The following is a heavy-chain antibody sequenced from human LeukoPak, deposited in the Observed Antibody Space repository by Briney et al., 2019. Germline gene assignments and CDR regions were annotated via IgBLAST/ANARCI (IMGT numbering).Heavy chain of an antibody. CDR1: GFTFDDYA. CDR3: ARGTVGGSYFDY. J-gene: IGHJ4*02. CDR2: ISWNSGSI. Sequence: GGSLRLSCAASGFTFDDYAMYWVRQAPGKGLEWVSGISWNSGSIGYADSVKGRFTISRDNAKNSLYLQMNSLRAEDTAVYYCARGTVGGSYFDYWGQGTLVTVSS. V-gene: IGHV3-9*01. D-gene: IGHD1-26*01.